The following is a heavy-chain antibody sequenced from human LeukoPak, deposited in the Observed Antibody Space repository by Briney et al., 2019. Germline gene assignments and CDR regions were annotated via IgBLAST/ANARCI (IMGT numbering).Heavy chain of an antibody. CDR2: IYYSGST. Sequence: PSETLSLTCTVSGGSISSGGYYWSWIRQHPGKGLEWIGYIYYSGSTYYNPSLKSRVTISVDTSKNQFSLKLSSVTAADTAVYYCSRLYFGSTFYFDYLGQGTLVTGSS. CDR1: GGSISSGGYY. CDR3: SRLYFGSTFYFDY. D-gene: IGHD3-9*01. V-gene: IGHV4-31*03. J-gene: IGHJ4*02.